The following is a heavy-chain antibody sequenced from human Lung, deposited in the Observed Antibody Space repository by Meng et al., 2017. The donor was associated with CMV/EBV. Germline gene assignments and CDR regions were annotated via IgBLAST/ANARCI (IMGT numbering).Heavy chain of an antibody. J-gene: IGHJ6*02. CDR2: ISWNSGSI. V-gene: IGHV3-9*01. D-gene: IGHD4-23*01. CDR1: GFTFDDYA. Sequence: SCAASGFTFDDYAMHWVRQAPGKGLEWVSGISWNSGSIGYADSVKGRFTISRDSAKNSLYLQMNSLRAEDTAVYYCAKDIGFGGNSLYGMDVWGQGXTVTVSS. CDR3: AKDIGFGGNSLYGMDV.